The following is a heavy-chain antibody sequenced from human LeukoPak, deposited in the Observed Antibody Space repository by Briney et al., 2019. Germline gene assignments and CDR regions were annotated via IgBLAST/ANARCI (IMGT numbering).Heavy chain of an antibody. CDR3: ATDNSYGSGSYYT. Sequence: SETLSLTCTVSGGSISSSSYYWGWIRQPPGKGLEWIGSIYYSGSTYYNPSLKSRVTISVDTSKNQFSLKLSSVTAADTAVYYCATDNSYGSGSYYTWGQGTLVTVSS. CDR2: IYYSGST. J-gene: IGHJ4*02. D-gene: IGHD3-10*01. V-gene: IGHV4-39*07. CDR1: GGSISSSSYY.